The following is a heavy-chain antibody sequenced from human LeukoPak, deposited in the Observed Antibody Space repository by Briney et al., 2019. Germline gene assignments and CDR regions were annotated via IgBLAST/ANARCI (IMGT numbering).Heavy chain of an antibody. Sequence: GGSLRLSCAASGFTFSSYSMNWVRQAPGKGPEWVASISTGSSYKYYADLVMGRFTISRDNAENSLYLQMNSLRAEDTAVYFCARDKGGYNYEYYFDSWGQGALVTVSS. J-gene: IGHJ4*02. V-gene: IGHV3-21*01. CDR3: ARDKGGYNYEYYFDS. D-gene: IGHD5-18*01. CDR2: ISTGSSYK. CDR1: GFTFSSYS.